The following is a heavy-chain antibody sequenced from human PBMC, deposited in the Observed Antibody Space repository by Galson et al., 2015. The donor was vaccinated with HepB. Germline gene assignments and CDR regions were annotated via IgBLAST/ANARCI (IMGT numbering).Heavy chain of an antibody. V-gene: IGHV3-30*03. D-gene: IGHD3-22*01. CDR2: ISYNGRVQ. Sequence: SLRLSCAASGFAFSSYGMQWVRQTPGKGLEWVAVISYNGRVQYYADSVKGRFTISRDNSKNTLYLQVNSLRAEDTAVYYCASPRAAPDSSDRYDYWGQGTLVTVSS. CDR3: ASPRAAPDSSDRYDY. J-gene: IGHJ4*02. CDR1: GFAFSSYG.